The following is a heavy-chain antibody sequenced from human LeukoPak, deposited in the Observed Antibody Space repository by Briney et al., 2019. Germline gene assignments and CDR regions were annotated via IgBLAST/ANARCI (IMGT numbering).Heavy chain of an antibody. V-gene: IGHV4-39*02. CDR1: AGSISSSSYY. CDR3: AREPHPRGLEIGAFDI. Sequence: SSETLSLTCTVSAGSISSSSYYWGWFRQPPGKGLEWIGTIYYSGSTYYSPSLKSRVTIYVDVSKNHVSLKLSSVTAADTAVYYCAREPHPRGLEIGAFDIWGQGTMVTVSS. D-gene: IGHD1-1*01. J-gene: IGHJ3*02. CDR2: IYYSGST.